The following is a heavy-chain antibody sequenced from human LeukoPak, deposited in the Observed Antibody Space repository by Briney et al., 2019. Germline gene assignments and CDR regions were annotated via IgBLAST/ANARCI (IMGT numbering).Heavy chain of an antibody. D-gene: IGHD4-17*01. CDR1: GFIFRNYW. J-gene: IGHJ4*02. CDR3: ARDFAGDRDY. V-gene: IGHV3-74*01. CDR2: INPNGITT. Sequence: AGGSLRLSCAASGFIFRNYWMHWVRQAPGKGLVWVACINPNGITTTYTDSVKGRFTISRDNAKSTLYLQMNSLRVEDTAVYYCARDFAGDRDYWGQGTLVTVSS.